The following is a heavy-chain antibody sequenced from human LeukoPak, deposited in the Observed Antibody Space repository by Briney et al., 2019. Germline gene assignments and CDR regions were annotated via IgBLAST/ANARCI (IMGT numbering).Heavy chain of an antibody. J-gene: IGHJ5*02. D-gene: IGHD3-22*01. Sequence: GGSLRLSCAASGIVFSNTAMNWARQSPGRGLEWISAISGGGERTFYADSVKSRFTISRDNSKNMVYLQMNSLRADDTAIYYCGKDGGQYSSGPEFDPRGQGVLVTVSS. CDR1: GIVFSNTA. CDR3: GKDGGQYSSGPEFDP. V-gene: IGHV3-23*01. CDR2: ISGGGERT.